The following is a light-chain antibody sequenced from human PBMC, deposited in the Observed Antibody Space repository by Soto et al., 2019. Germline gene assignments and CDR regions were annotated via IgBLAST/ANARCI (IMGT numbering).Light chain of an antibody. CDR3: QQYNNWPKIT. V-gene: IGKV3-15*01. J-gene: IGKJ5*01. Sequence: EIVMTQSPATLSVSPGERATLSCRASRSVSSNLAWYQQKPGQAPRLLLYGASTRATGIPARFSGSGSGTEFTLTISSLQSQDFAVYYCQQYNNWPKITFGQGTRLEIK. CDR1: RSVSSN. CDR2: GAS.